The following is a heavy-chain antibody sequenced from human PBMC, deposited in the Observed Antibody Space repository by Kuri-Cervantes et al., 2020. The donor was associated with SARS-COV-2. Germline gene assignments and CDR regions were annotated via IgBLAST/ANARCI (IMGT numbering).Heavy chain of an antibody. Sequence: SETLSLTCTVSGGSISSSSYYWSWIRQPPGKGPEWIGSIYYSGSTYYNPSLKSRVTISVDTSKNQFSLKLSSVTAADTAVYYCARQMMSSITIFGVVITRNWFDPWGQGTLVTVSS. CDR3: ARQMMSSITIFGVVITRNWFDP. V-gene: IGHV4-39*01. CDR1: GGSISSSSYY. D-gene: IGHD3-3*01. J-gene: IGHJ5*02. CDR2: IYYSGST.